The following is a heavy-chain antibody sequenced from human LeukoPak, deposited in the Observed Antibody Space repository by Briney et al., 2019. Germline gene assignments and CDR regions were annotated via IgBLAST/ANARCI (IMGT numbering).Heavy chain of an antibody. J-gene: IGHJ5*02. CDR1: GFTFDDYG. CDR2: ISWSGGNT. Sequence: GGSLRLSCAASGFTFDDYGMSWVRQAPGKGLEWVSGISWSGGNTGYADSVKGRFTISRDNAKNSLYLQMNSLRAEDTAVYYCARDSPVVAATKVWFDPWGQGTLVTVSS. D-gene: IGHD2-15*01. V-gene: IGHV3-20*04. CDR3: ARDSPVVAATKVWFDP.